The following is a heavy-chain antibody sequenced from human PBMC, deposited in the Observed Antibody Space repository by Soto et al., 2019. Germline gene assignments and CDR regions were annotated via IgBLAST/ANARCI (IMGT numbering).Heavy chain of an antibody. J-gene: IGHJ4*02. CDR2: ISGSGGLT. CDR3: AKDLGDTSPVGFDY. D-gene: IGHD2-21*02. Sequence: GGSLRLSCAASRLTFTNYAMSWVRRAPGKGLEWGSIISGSGGLTYYEDSVKGRFTISRDKSKNTLYLQMNSLRAEDTAVYYCAKDLGDTSPVGFDYWGQGTLVTVSS. V-gene: IGHV3-23*01. CDR1: RLTFTNYA.